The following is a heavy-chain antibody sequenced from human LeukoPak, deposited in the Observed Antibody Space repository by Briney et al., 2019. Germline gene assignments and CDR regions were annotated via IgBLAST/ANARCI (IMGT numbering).Heavy chain of an antibody. V-gene: IGHV3-7*04. J-gene: IGHJ4*02. CDR1: GFTFSNFW. CDR3: ARGYGPDY. Sequence: PGGSLRLSCAASGFTFSNFWMSWVRQAPGKGLEWVANIRPDGSEKNYVDSVKGRFTISRDNTKNSLYLQMNSLRAEDTAVYYCARGYGPDYWGQGTLVIVSS. CDR2: IRPDGSEK. D-gene: IGHD4-17*01.